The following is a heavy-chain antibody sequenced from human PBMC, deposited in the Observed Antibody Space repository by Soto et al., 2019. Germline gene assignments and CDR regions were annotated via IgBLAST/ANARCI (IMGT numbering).Heavy chain of an antibody. CDR1: GWSFSGYY. D-gene: IGHD6-19*01. CDR3: ARGLAAVAGTWWFDH. V-gene: IGHV4-34*01. CDR2: INHSGST. Sequence: XETLSLACSVYGWSFSGYYWSWIRQPPGKGMEWIGEINHSGSTNYNPSLKSRVTISVDTSKNHFSLKLSSVTAADTAVYYCARGLAAVAGTWWFDHWGQGNLVTVSS. J-gene: IGHJ5*02.